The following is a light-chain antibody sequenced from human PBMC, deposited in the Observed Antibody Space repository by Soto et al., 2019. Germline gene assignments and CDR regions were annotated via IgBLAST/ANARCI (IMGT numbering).Light chain of an antibody. J-gene: IGLJ1*01. CDR1: GSDVGGYNY. CDR3: SSYSISTLYV. Sequence: QSVLTQPASVSGSPGQSITISCTGTGSDVGGYNYVSWYQQHPGKAPKLMIYEVSNRPSGVSNRFSGSKSGYTASLTISGLQAEDEADYYCSSYSISTLYVFGTGTQLTVL. V-gene: IGLV2-14*01. CDR2: EVS.